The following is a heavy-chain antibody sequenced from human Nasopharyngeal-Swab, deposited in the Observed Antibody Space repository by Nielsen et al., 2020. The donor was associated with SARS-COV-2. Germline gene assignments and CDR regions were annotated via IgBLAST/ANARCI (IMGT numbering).Heavy chain of an antibody. D-gene: IGHD3-3*01. J-gene: IGHJ4*02. CDR2: INGNSRSI. V-gene: IGHV3-23*01. CDR3: AKELYDLSGALDQ. Sequence: GGSLRLSCAASGFTFSTYAMTWVRQAPGKGLVWVSGINGNSRSITYADSVKCRFTISRDNSKNTVSLQMNSLRAEDSGLYFCAKELYDLSGALDQWGQGTLVTVSS. CDR1: GFTFSTYA.